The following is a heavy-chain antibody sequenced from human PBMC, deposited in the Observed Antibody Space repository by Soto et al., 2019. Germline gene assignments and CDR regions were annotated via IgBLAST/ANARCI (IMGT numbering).Heavy chain of an antibody. CDR2: IYHSGST. J-gene: IGHJ4*02. CDR3: ARQATSCDL. V-gene: IGHV4-4*02. CDR1: GDSISSSNW. D-gene: IGHD2-2*01. Sequence: QVQLQESGPGLVKPSGTLSLTCAVSGDSISSSNWWSWVRQPPGKGLEWIGDIYHSGSTNYNPSPTDQVTISVYKAKSHFTSALTSVSSSATAVYYFARQATSCDLWGQGTLVTVSS.